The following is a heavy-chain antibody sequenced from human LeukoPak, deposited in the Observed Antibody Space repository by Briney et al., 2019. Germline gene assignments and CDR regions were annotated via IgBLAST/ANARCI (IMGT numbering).Heavy chain of an antibody. V-gene: IGHV1-69*01. D-gene: IGHD5-12*01. J-gene: IGHJ5*02. CDR2: IIPILGIA. Sequence: SVEVSCKASGGTFSSYAISWVRQAPGQGLEWMGGIIPILGIANYAQKSQGRVTITADESTSTAYMELSSLRSEDTAVYYCARGSRYLGYDLHWFDPWGQGTLVTVSS. CDR1: GGTFSSYA. CDR3: ARGSRYLGYDLHWFDP.